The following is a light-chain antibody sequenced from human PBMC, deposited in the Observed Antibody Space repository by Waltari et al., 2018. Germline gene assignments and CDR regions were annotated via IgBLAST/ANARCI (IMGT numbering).Light chain of an antibody. CDR1: QSISSY. CDR3: QQCYSTPRT. CDR2: GGS. J-gene: IGKJ1*01. Sequence: DIQMTQSPSSLSASLGDRVTITCRASQSISSYLNWYQQKPGQAPKVLIYGGSSLQSGVPSRFSGSGSGTDFTLTISSLQLEDFATYFCQQCYSTPRTFGQGTKVEIK. V-gene: IGKV1-39*01.